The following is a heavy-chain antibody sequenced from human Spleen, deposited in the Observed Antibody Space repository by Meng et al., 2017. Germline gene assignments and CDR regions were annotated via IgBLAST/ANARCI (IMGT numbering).Heavy chain of an antibody. J-gene: IGHJ4*02. V-gene: IGHV1-2*06. CDR3: ARGTAMTIDY. Sequence: ASVKVSCKASGYTFIGYYINWVRQAPGQGLEWMGRINPDSGGTNFAQKFQGRVTMTRDTSTSTVYMELSSLRSEDTAVYYCARGTAMTIDYWGQGTLVTVSS. D-gene: IGHD5-18*01. CDR1: GYTFIGYY. CDR2: INPDSGGT.